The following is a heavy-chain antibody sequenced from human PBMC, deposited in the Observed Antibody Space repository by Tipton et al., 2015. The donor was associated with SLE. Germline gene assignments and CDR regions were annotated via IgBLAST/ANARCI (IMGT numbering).Heavy chain of an antibody. Sequence: TLSLTCSVSDDSIRDYYFSWIRQPPGKGLEWIGSIYHSGSTYYNPSLKSRVTISVDTSKNQFSLKLSSVTAADTAVYYCARDLGRLYFDYWGQGTLVTVSS. J-gene: IGHJ4*02. CDR1: DDSIRDYY. V-gene: IGHV4-38-2*02. CDR3: ARDLGRLYFDY. D-gene: IGHD3-16*01. CDR2: IYHSGST.